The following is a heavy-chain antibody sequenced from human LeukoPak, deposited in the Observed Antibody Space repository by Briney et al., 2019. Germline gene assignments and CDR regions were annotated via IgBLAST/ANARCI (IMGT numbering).Heavy chain of an antibody. CDR3: AKELFTGWHGWFDP. D-gene: IGHD6-19*01. V-gene: IGHV3-23*01. CDR1: GFIFSNYA. Sequence: GGSLRLSCAASGFIFSNYAMTWVRQAPGKGLKWVSGISVSGDSTLYADSVQGRFTISRDNSKNTVYLQMNSLRAEDTATYYCAKELFTGWHGWFDPWGQGSLVSVCS. CDR2: ISVSGDST. J-gene: IGHJ5*02.